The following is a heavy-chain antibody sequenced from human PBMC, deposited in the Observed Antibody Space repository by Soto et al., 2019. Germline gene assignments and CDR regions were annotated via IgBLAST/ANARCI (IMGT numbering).Heavy chain of an antibody. V-gene: IGHV1-2*02. J-gene: IGHJ6*02. CDR3: AREVRYSSGWYPMDV. CDR2: INPNSGDT. CDR1: GYTFSNSG. Sequence: ASVKVSCKASGYTFSNSGVSWVRQAPGQGLEWMGWINPNSGDTNYAQKFQGRVTMTRDTSISTAYMELSRLRSDDTAVYYCAREVRYSSGWYPMDVWGQGTTVTVSS. D-gene: IGHD6-19*01.